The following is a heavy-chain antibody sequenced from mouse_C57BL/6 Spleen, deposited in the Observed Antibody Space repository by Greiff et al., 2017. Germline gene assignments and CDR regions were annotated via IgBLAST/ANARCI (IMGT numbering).Heavy chain of an antibody. CDR2: INPNNGGT. CDR1: GYTFTDYN. D-gene: IGHD3-2*02. V-gene: IGHV1-22*01. Sequence: EVQLQQSGPELVKPGASVKMSCKASGYTFTDYNMHWVKQSHGKSLEWIGYINPNNGGTSYNQKFKGKATLTVNKSSSTAYMVLRSLTSEDSAVYYCARGGDSSGYVRFAYWGQGTLVTVSA. J-gene: IGHJ3*01. CDR3: ARGGDSSGYVRFAY.